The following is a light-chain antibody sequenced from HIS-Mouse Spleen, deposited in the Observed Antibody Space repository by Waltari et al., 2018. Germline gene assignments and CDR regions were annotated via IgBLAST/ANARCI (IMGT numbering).Light chain of an antibody. CDR3: SSYTSSSTYVV. CDR2: DVS. V-gene: IGLV2-14*03. CDR1: SSDVGGYNY. Sequence: QSALTQPASVSGSPGQSITISCTGTSSDVGGYNYVSWYQQHPGKAPKLMIYDVSNRPSGVFNRFFGSKSGNTASLTISGLQAEDEADYYCSSYTSSSTYVVFGGGTKLTVL. J-gene: IGLJ2*01.